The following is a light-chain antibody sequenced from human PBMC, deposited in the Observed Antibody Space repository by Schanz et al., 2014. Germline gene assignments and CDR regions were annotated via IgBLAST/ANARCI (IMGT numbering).Light chain of an antibody. V-gene: IGKV3-20*01. Sequence: ETVLTQSPGTLSLSPGERATLSCRASQSVTSTYLAWYQQKPGQAPRLLIYGASSRATGIPDRFSGSGSGTDFTLTISRLEREDFAVYYCQQYGSSYTFGQGTNLEIK. J-gene: IGKJ2*01. CDR3: QQYGSSYT. CDR1: QSVTSTY. CDR2: GAS.